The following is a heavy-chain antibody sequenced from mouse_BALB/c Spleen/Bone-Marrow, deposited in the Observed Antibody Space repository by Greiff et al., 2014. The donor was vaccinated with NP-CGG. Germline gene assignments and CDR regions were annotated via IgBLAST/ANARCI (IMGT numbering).Heavy chain of an antibody. CDR2: ISNGGRYA. CDR3: TRSGGDSALDY. Sequence: VESGGGLVKPGGSLKLSCAASGFTFSDYAMSWVRQTPEKRLEWVATISNGGRYAYFPDSVKGRFTISRDNAKNSLYLQMNSLRSEDTAMYYCTRSGGDSALDYWGQGTSVTVSS. V-gene: IGHV5-9-1*01. CDR1: GFTFSDYA. J-gene: IGHJ4*01.